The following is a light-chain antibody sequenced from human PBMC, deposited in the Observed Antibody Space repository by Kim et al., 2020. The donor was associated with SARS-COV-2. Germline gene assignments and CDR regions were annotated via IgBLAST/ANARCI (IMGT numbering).Light chain of an antibody. J-gene: IGKJ5*01. CDR1: QSLSSRY. CDR3: RQQHISSPVT. CDR2: GAT. V-gene: IGKV3-20*01. Sequence: EIVLTQSPDTLSLSPGERATLSCRASQSLSSRYLSWYQQKPGEAARLLIYGATIRATGSPDRFSGSGSATDFSLTISTLEPEDFAVYYCRQQHISSPVTFGQGTRLEIK.